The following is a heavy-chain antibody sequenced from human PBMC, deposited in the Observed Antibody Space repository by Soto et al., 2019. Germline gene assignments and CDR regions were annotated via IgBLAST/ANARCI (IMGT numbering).Heavy chain of an antibody. CDR2: IKQDGSDK. Sequence: PGGSLRLSCAASRFSFSTYWMSWVRQAPGKGLEWVANIKQDGSDKNYVESVKGRFSVSRDNARNTLYLQMNSLTAEDTAVYYCARDPSIAARPFDYWGQGTLVTVSS. V-gene: IGHV3-7*01. J-gene: IGHJ4*02. CDR1: RFSFSTYW. CDR3: ARDPSIAARPFDY. D-gene: IGHD6-6*01.